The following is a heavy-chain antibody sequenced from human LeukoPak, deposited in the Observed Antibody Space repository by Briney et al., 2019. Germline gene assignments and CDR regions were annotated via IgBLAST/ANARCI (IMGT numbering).Heavy chain of an antibody. CDR3: TRIHYNWFDP. CDR2: IRSKAYGGTT. J-gene: IGHJ5*02. V-gene: IGHV3-49*04. CDR1: GFTFGDYA. Sequence: GSLRLSCTASGFTFGDYAMSWVRQAPGKGLEWVGFIRSKAYGGTTEYAASVKGRFTISRDDSKSIAYLQMNSLKTEDTAVYYCTRIHYNWFDPWGQGTLVTVSS.